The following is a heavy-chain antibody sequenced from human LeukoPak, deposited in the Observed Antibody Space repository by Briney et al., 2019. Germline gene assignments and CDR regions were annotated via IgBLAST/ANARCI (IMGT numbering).Heavy chain of an antibody. V-gene: IGHV4-61*02. D-gene: IGHD2-2*01. CDR1: GGSISSGSYY. Sequence: SETLSLTCTVSGGSISSGSYYWSWIRQPAGKGLEWIGRIYTSGSTNYNPSLKSRVTMSVDTSKNQFSLKLSSVTAADTAVYDCARDSTDIVVVPAAPRGYYYYYMDVWGKGTTVTVSS. CDR3: ARDSTDIVVVPAAPRGYYYYYMDV. J-gene: IGHJ6*03. CDR2: IYTSGST.